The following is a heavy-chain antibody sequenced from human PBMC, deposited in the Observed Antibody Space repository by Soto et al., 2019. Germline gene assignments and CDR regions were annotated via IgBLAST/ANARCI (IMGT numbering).Heavy chain of an antibody. CDR1: GGSDVFNNYP. CDR3: ARHHPTAVSGAGWFDT. V-gene: IGHV1-69*01. CDR2: IITMFNTA. J-gene: IGHJ5*02. D-gene: IGHD6-19*01. Sequence: QVQLVQSGAEIKKPASSVKVSCKASGGSDVFNNYPVSWVRQAPGQGLEWMGAIITMFNTADYAQRFLGRVTITADEFTRTVYMELTSLPSDDTAVYYCARHHPTAVSGAGWFDTWGQGTLVTVSS.